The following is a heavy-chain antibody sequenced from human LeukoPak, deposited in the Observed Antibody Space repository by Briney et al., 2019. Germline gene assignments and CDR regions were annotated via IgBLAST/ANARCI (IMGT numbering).Heavy chain of an antibody. D-gene: IGHD1-26*01. J-gene: IGHJ4*02. CDR1: GFSFSTHT. Sequence: GGSLRLSCAASGFSFSTHTMNWVRQAPGKGLEWVSYISASGNTIYYADSVKGRFTISRDNANNSLYLQMSSLRDEDTAVYYCARDWVRVGGFFDAWGQGTLVTVSS. CDR2: ISASGNTI. V-gene: IGHV3-48*02. CDR3: ARDWVRVGGFFDA.